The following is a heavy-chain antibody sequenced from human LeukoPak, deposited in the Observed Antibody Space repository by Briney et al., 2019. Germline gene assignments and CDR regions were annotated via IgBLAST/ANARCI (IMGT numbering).Heavy chain of an antibody. J-gene: IGHJ6*02. D-gene: IGHD2-15*01. V-gene: IGHV3-21*01. Sequence: PGGSLRLSCAASGFTFSSYTMNWVRQAPGKGLEWVSSISSSSSYIFYGDSVKGRFTISRDNAENSLYLQMSSLRAEDTAVYYCARGSDSLDVWGQGTTVTVSS. CDR1: GFTFSSYT. CDR2: ISSSSSYI. CDR3: ARGSDSLDV.